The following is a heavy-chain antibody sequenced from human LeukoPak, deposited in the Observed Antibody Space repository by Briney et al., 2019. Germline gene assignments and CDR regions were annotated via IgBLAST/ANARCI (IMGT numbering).Heavy chain of an antibody. CDR3: AKDLWLNQLQPIPNWFDP. J-gene: IGHJ5*02. CDR1: GFTFSSYA. V-gene: IGHV3-23*01. Sequence: GGSLRLSCAASGFTFSSYAMSWVRQAPGKGLEWVSAISGSGGSTYYADSVKGRFTISRDNSKNTLYLQMNSLRAEDTAVYYCAKDLWLNQLQPIPNWFDPWGQGTLVTVSS. D-gene: IGHD2-2*01. CDR2: ISGSGGST.